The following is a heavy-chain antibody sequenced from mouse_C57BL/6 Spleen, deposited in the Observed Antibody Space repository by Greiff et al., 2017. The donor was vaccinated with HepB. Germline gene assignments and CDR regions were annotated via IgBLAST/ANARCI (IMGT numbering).Heavy chain of an antibody. V-gene: IGHV1-74*01. CDR1: GYTFTSYW. Sequence: VQLQQPGAELVKPGASVKVSCKASGYTFTSYWMHWVKQRPGQGLEWIGRIHPSDSDTNYNQKFKGKATLTVDKSSSTAYMQLSSLTSEDSAVYYCAIRDYDGDVWFAYWGQGTLVTVSA. D-gene: IGHD2-4*01. J-gene: IGHJ3*01. CDR3: AIRDYDGDVWFAY. CDR2: IHPSDSDT.